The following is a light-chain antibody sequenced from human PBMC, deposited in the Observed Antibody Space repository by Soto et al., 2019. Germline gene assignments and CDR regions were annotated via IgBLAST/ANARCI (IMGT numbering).Light chain of an antibody. Sequence: QSVLTQPASVSGSPGQSITISCTGTSSDVGSYNYVSWYQQHPGKAPKLMIYEVSNRPSGVSNRFSGSKSGNTASLTTSGLQAEDEADYYCSSYTVSSIDWVFGRGTKLTVL. CDR1: SSDVGSYNY. CDR3: SSYTVSSIDWV. V-gene: IGLV2-14*01. J-gene: IGLJ3*02. CDR2: EVS.